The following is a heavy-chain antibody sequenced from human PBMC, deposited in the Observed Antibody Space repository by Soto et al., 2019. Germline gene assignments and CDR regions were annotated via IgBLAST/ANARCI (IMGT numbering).Heavy chain of an antibody. J-gene: IGHJ6*02. V-gene: IGHV3-7*03. CDR2: IKQDGSEK. D-gene: IGHD4-4*01. Sequence: GGSLRLSCAASGFTFSSYWMSWVHQAPGKGLEWVANIKQDGSEKYYVDSVKGRFTISRDNAKNSLYLQMNSLRAEDTAVYYCARDLYSNYYGMDVWGQGTTVTVSS. CDR1: GFTFSSYW. CDR3: ARDLYSNYYGMDV.